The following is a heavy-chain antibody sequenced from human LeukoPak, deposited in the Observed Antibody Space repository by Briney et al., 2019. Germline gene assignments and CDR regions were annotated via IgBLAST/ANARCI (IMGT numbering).Heavy chain of an antibody. CDR3: ARGYGSGSYFVY. CDR1: GGSISSYY. D-gene: IGHD3-10*01. Sequence: SETLSLTCTVPGGSISSYYWSWVRQTPWKGLEWIGYMSFRGTTSYNPSLKSRVTMSVVTSKNQFSLKLSSVTAADTAVYFCARGYGSGSYFVYWGQGTLVPVSS. J-gene: IGHJ4*02. CDR2: MSFRGTT. V-gene: IGHV4-59*12.